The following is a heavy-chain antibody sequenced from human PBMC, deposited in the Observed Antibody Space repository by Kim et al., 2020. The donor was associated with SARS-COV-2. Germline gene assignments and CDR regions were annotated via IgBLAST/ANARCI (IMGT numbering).Heavy chain of an antibody. Sequence: SETLSLTCTVSGGSVSSGSYYWSWIRQPPGKGLEWIGYIYYSGSTNYNPSLKSRVTISVDTSKNQFSLKLSSVTAADTAVYYCAREAYNWNSGNWFDPWGQGTLVTVSS. J-gene: IGHJ5*02. CDR1: GGSVSSGSYY. D-gene: IGHD1-7*01. CDR3: AREAYNWNSGNWFDP. CDR2: IYYSGST. V-gene: IGHV4-61*01.